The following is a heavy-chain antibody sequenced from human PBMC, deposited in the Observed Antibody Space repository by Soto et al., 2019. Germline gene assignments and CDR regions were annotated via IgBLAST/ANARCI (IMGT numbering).Heavy chain of an antibody. J-gene: IGHJ1*01. D-gene: IGHD3-22*01. V-gene: IGHV4-39*01. Sequence: PETLSLTSDVPAGSIDNSHSFWGWVRQPPGKGLEFIGSVYYSGGAYYSPSLKSRVTVSVDTSKNQLSLRVNSVTAADTAVYYCLIVVEAATRHTDSASWGQGILVT. CDR3: LIVVEAATRHTDSAS. CDR1: AGSIDNSHSF. CDR2: VYYSGGA.